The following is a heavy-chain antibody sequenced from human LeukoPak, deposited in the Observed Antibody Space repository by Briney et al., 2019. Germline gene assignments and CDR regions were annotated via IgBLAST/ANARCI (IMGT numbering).Heavy chain of an antibody. Sequence: SETLSLTCAVYGGSFSGYYWSWLRQPPGKGLEWIGEINHSRSTNYYPSLKSRVTISIDTSKNQFSLQLRSVTAADTAVYYCARGVPRVIVVPAAVAWFDPWGQGTLVTVSS. CDR2: INHSRST. J-gene: IGHJ5*02. CDR3: ARGVPRVIVVPAAVAWFDP. CDR1: GGSFSGYY. V-gene: IGHV4-34*01. D-gene: IGHD2-2*01.